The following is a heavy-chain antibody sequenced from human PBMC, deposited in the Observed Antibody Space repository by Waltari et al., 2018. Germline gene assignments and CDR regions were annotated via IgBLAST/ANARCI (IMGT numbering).Heavy chain of an antibody. CDR3: AIIGGYSSSSGWFDP. CDR1: GFTFSSYG. J-gene: IGHJ5*02. CDR2: ISYDGSNK. Sequence: QVQLVESGGGVVQPGRSLRLSCAASGFTFSSYGMHWVRQAPGKGLEWVAVISYDGSNKYYADSVKGRFTISRDNSKNTLYLQMNSLRAEDTAVYYCAIIGGYSSSSGWFDPWGQGTLVTVSS. V-gene: IGHV3-30*03. D-gene: IGHD6-6*01.